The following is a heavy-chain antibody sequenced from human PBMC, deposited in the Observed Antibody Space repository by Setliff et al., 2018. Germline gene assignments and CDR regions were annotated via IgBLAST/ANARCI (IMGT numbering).Heavy chain of an antibody. D-gene: IGHD2-21*02. J-gene: IGHJ4*02. Sequence: SETLSLTCTVSGGSVNNSHDYWGWIRRPPGKGLEWIGSAYYSGNTYYSPSLKSRLTISRDTSKNQVSLKLNSVTATDTAVYYCARDLGHGGDSDYWGQGILVTVSS. CDR1: GGSVNNSHDY. CDR3: ARDLGHGGDSDY. CDR2: AYYSGNT. V-gene: IGHV4-39*07.